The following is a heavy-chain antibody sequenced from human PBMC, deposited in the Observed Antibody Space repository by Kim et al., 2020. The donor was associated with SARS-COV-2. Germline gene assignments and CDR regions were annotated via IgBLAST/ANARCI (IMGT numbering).Heavy chain of an antibody. CDR1: GFTFSSYS. V-gene: IGHV3-21*01. Sequence: GGSLRLSCAASGFTFSSYSMNWVRQAPGKGLEWVSSISSSSSYIYYADSVKGRFTISRDNAENSLYLQMNSLRAEVTAVYYCSKSVVASVAGTFDYWGQGTLVTVSS. CDR3: SKSVVASVAGTFDY. CDR2: ISSSSSYI. D-gene: IGHD6-19*01. J-gene: IGHJ4*02.